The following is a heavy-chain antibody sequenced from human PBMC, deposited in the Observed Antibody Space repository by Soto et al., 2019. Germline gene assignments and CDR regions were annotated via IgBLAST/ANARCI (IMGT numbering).Heavy chain of an antibody. CDR3: ARQNWDGSGRIPY. CDR2: IYYSGST. CDR1: GGSISSSSYY. J-gene: IGHJ4*02. Sequence: SETLSLTCTVSGGSISSSSYYWGWIRQPPGKGLEWIGSIYYSGSTYYNPSLKSRVTISVDTSKNQFSLKLSSVTAADTAVYYCARQNWDGSGRIPYWGQGTLVTVSS. D-gene: IGHD3-10*01. V-gene: IGHV4-39*01.